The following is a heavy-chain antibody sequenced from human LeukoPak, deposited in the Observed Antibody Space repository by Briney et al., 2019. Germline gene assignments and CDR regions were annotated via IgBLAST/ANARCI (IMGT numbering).Heavy chain of an antibody. Sequence: ASVNVSCKASGYSFTGYYINWVRQAPGQGLEWLGWINPNSGGTNYAQKFQGRATVTRDTSINTAYMELARLRSDETAVYYCARGDEKYGSGSYDYHYGMDVWGQGTTVTVSS. V-gene: IGHV1-2*02. CDR2: INPNSGGT. J-gene: IGHJ6*02. CDR3: ARGDEKYGSGSYDYHYGMDV. D-gene: IGHD3-10*01. CDR1: GYSFTGYY.